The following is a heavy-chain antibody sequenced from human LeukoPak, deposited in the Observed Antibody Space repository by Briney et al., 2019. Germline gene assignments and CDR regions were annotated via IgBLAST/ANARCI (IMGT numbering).Heavy chain of an antibody. CDR2: ISGSGGST. Sequence: LPGGSLRLSCVASGFTFSSYAMTWVRQAPGKGLEWVSAISGSGGSTYYADSVKGRFTISRDNSKNTLYLQMNSLRAEDTAVYYCAKDRDSSSWYSKYYYYYGMDVWGQGTTVTVSS. D-gene: IGHD6-13*01. CDR1: GFTFSSYA. J-gene: IGHJ6*02. V-gene: IGHV3-23*01. CDR3: AKDRDSSSWYSKYYYYYGMDV.